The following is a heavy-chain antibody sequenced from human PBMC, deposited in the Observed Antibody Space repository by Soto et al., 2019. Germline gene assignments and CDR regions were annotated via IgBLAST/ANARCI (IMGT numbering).Heavy chain of an antibody. V-gene: IGHV3-33*01. CDR1: GFTFSSYG. J-gene: IGHJ4*02. D-gene: IGHD2-2*01. CDR2: IWYDGSNK. CDR3: ARAGYEGYYFDY. Sequence: QVQLVESGGGVVQPGRSLRLSCAASGFTFSSYGMHWVRQAPGKGLEWVAVIWYDGSNKYYADSVKGRFTISRDNSKNTLYLQMNSLRAEDTAVYYCARAGYEGYYFDYWGQGTLVTVSS.